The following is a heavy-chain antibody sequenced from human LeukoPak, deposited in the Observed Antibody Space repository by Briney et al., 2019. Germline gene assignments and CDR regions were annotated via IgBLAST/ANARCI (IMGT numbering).Heavy chain of an antibody. D-gene: IGHD2-2*01. CDR2: IYSGGNT. CDR3: AKDRRVVVVPAPLPDY. J-gene: IGHJ4*02. V-gene: IGHV3-53*05. CDR1: GFTVSSNY. Sequence: GGSLRLSCAASGFTVSSNYMSWVRQAPGKGLEWVSLIYSGGNTYYADSVKGRFTISRDNSKNTLYLQMNSLRAEDTAVYYCAKDRRVVVVPAPLPDYWGQGTLVTVSS.